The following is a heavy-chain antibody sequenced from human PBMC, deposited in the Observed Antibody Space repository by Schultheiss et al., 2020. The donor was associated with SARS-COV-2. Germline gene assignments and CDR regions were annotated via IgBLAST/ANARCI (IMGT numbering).Heavy chain of an antibody. Sequence: SQTLSLTCAISGDSVSSNSAAWNWIRQSPSRGLEWLGRTYYRSKWYNDYAVSVKSRITINPDTSKNQFSLQLNSVTAADTAVYYCARGLAYCGGDCYRLWGQGTLVTVSS. J-gene: IGHJ4*02. D-gene: IGHD2-21*01. V-gene: IGHV6-1*01. CDR3: ARGLAYCGGDCYRL. CDR2: TYYRSKWYN. CDR1: GDSVSSNSAA.